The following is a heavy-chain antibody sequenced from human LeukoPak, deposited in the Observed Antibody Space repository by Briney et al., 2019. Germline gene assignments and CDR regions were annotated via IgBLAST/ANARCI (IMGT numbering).Heavy chain of an antibody. CDR3: ARQGYGVYDYDY. Sequence: ASVKVSCKASGYTFTAYYMHWVRQAPGQGLEWMGWINPNSGVANYAQKFQGRVTMTRDTSISTAYMELSRLRSDDTAVYYCARQGYGVYDYDYWGQGTLVTVSS. V-gene: IGHV1-2*02. J-gene: IGHJ4*02. D-gene: IGHD5/OR15-5a*01. CDR2: INPNSGVA. CDR1: GYTFTAYY.